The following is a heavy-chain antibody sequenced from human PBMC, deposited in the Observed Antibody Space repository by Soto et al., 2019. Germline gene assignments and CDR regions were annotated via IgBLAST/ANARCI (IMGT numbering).Heavy chain of an antibody. V-gene: IGHV3-7*03. J-gene: IGHJ4*02. CDR1: GFTFSSYW. CDR3: ARDTRCIAAAGDF. CDR2: IKQDGSEK. D-gene: IGHD6-13*01. Sequence: GGSLRLSCAASGFTFSSYWMSWVRQAPGKGLEWVANIKQDGSEKDYVGSVKGRFTISRDNAKNSLYLQMNSLRAEDTAVYYCARDTRCIAAAGDFWGQGTLVTVSS.